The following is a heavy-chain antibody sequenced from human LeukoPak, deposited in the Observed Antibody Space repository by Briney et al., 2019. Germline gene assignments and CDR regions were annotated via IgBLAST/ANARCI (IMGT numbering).Heavy chain of an antibody. Sequence: VNPAETLSLTCSVSGDSMSSYYWSWIREPAGKGLEWIGHIHTSGNTNYNPSLKSRVTISVDTSKNHFSLKLSSVTAADTAVYYCARERRDGYNVYYYYNYMDVWGKGTTVTVSS. V-gene: IGHV4-4*07. CDR2: IHTSGNT. CDR3: ARERRDGYNVYYYYNYMDV. D-gene: IGHD5-24*01. J-gene: IGHJ6*03. CDR1: GDSMSSYY.